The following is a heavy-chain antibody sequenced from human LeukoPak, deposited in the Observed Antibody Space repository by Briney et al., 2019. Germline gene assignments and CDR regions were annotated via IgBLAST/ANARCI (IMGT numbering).Heavy chain of an antibody. CDR1: GFTFSSYG. CDR3: ARGLTIDYGDYADFQH. J-gene: IGHJ1*01. Sequence: GGSLRLSCAASGFTFSSYGMHWVRQAPGKGLEWVAFIRYDGSNKYYADSVKGRFTISRDNSKNTLYLQMNSLRAEDTAVYYCARGLTIDYGDYADFQHWGQGTLVTVSS. V-gene: IGHV3-30*02. D-gene: IGHD4-17*01. CDR2: IRYDGSNK.